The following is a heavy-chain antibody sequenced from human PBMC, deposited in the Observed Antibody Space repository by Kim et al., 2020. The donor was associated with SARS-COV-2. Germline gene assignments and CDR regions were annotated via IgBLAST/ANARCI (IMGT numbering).Heavy chain of an antibody. CDR2: INPNSGGT. V-gene: IGHV1-2*06. D-gene: IGHD5-12*01. CDR3: ARIRAQSRRVGYNSPSWFDP. Sequence: ASVKVSCKASGYTFTGYYMHWVRQAPGQGLEWMGRINPNSGGTNYAQKFQGRVTMTRDTSISTAYMELSRLRSDDTAVYYCARIRAQSRRVGYNSPSWFDPWGQGTLVTVSS. J-gene: IGHJ5*02. CDR1: GYTFTGYY.